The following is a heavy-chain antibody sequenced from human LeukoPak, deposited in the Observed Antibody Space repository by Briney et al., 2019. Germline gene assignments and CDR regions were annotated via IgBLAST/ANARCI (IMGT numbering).Heavy chain of an antibody. Sequence: PSETLSLTCAVSGYSISSGYYWGWIRQPPGKGLEWIASMYHSGSTFYNPSLQSRVTLSADTSKNQFSLKMSSVTAADTAVYYCGRDRSGGYSVDYWGQGTLVTVS. J-gene: IGHJ4*02. CDR3: GRDRSGGYSVDY. CDR2: MYHSGST. D-gene: IGHD1-26*01. CDR1: GYSISSGYY. V-gene: IGHV4-38-2*02.